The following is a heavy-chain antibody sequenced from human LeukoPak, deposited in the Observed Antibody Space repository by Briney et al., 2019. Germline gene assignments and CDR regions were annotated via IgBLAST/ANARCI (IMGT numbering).Heavy chain of an antibody. CDR2: IYYSGST. CDR3: ARQTVTTVNFDY. CDR1: GGSISSYY. Sequence: SETLSLTCTVSGGSISSYYWSWIRQPPGKGLEWIGYIYYSGSTNYNPSLKSRVTISVDTSKNQFSLKLSSVTAADTAVYYCARQTVTTVNFDYWGQGTLVTVSS. D-gene: IGHD4-11*01. V-gene: IGHV4-59*08. J-gene: IGHJ4*02.